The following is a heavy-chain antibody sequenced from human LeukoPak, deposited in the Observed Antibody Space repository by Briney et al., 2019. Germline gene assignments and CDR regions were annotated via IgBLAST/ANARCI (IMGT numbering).Heavy chain of an antibody. J-gene: IGHJ4*02. Sequence: SETLSLTCSVSGYSIRTGFYWAWIRQSPGKGPEWFGSVFESGSTYYNWPLKGRVTLSVDTAKNQYSLNLTSLTSADTAVYYCARGGLGYCTTASGHSRLPFDRWGPGILVTVSS. CDR3: ARGGLGYCTTASGHSRLPFDR. CDR1: GYSIRTGFY. CDR2: VFESGST. D-gene: IGHD2-8*01. V-gene: IGHV4-38-2*02.